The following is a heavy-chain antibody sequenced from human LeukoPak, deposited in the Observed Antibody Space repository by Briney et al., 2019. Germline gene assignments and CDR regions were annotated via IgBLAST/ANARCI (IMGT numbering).Heavy chain of an antibody. V-gene: IGHV5-51*01. CDR3: ARQGTSDYGDY. D-gene: IGHD1-26*01. CDR2: IYPGDSDT. J-gene: IGHJ4*02. Sequence: GASLQISCKGSGYSFTSYWIGWVRQLPGKGLEWMGIIYPGDSDTRYSPSFQGQVTISADKSISTAYLQWSSLKTSDTAMYYCARQGTSDYGDYWGQGTLVTVSS. CDR1: GYSFTSYW.